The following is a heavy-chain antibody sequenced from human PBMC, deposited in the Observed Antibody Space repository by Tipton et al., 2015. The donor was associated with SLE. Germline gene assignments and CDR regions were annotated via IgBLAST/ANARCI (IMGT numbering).Heavy chain of an antibody. J-gene: IGHJ5*02. CDR1: GFTFSNYA. CDR3: ARDWNNSWDP. Sequence: SLRLSCVGSGFTFSNYAMSWVRQAPGKGLEWVSGISGSGATTYYADSVKGRFSISRDNAKNTLYLQMNSLRAEDTAVYYCARDWNNSWDPWGQGTLVTVSP. D-gene: IGHD1/OR15-1a*01. CDR2: ISGSGATT. V-gene: IGHV3-23*01.